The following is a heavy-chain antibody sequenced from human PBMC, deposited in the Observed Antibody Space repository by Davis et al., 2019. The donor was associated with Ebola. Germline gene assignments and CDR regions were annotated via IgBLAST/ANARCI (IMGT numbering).Heavy chain of an antibody. V-gene: IGHV3-49*04. D-gene: IGHD5-24*01. Sequence: GESLKISCTASGFTFGDYAMSWVCRAPGKGLEWVGFIRRQAYGGTTEYAASVKGRFAISRDDSKSIAYLQMNSLKTEDTAVYYCTREDGRRWLQSDYWGQGTLVTVSS. CDR1: GFTFGDYA. CDR2: IRRQAYGGTT. J-gene: IGHJ4*02. CDR3: TREDGRRWLQSDY.